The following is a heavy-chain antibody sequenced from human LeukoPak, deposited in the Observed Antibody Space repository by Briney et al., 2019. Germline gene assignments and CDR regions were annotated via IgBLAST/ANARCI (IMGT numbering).Heavy chain of an antibody. CDR1: GFTFSSYA. CDR2: ISGSGGST. CDR3: AKCILTGYYKGYMDV. D-gene: IGHD3-9*01. Sequence: GGSLRLSCADSGFTFSSYAMSWVRQAPGKGLDWVSAISGSGGSTYHADSVKGRFTISRDNSKNTLYLQMNSLRAEDTAVYYCAKCILTGYYKGYMDVWGKGTTVTISS. V-gene: IGHV3-23*01. J-gene: IGHJ6*03.